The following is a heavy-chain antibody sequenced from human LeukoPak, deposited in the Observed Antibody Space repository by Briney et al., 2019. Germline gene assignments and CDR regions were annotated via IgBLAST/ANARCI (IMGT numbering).Heavy chain of an antibody. D-gene: IGHD6-19*01. J-gene: IGHJ4*02. CDR3: ARDLDIAVAGTFDY. Sequence: GGSLRFSCAASGFTFSSYEMKWVRQAPGKGLEGVSYISSSGSTLYYADSVKGRFTISRDNAKNSLYLQMNSLRAEDTAVYYCARDLDIAVAGTFDYWGQGTLVTVSS. CDR1: GFTFSSYE. V-gene: IGHV3-48*03. CDR2: ISSSGSTL.